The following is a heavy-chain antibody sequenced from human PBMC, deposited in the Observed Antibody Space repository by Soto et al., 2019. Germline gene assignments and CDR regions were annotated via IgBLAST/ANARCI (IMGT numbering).Heavy chain of an antibody. V-gene: IGHV3-21*01. CDR2: ISSSSSYI. D-gene: IGHD2-8*01. CDR3: ARDHPEEGIVLMVYANPTKDYYYYYGMDV. CDR1: GFTFSSYS. Sequence: GGSLRLSCAASGFTFSSYSMNWVRQAPGKGLEWVSSISSSSSYIYYADSLKGRFTISRDNAKNSLYLQMNSLRAEDTAVYYCARDHPEEGIVLMVYANPTKDYYYYYGMDVWGQGTTVTVSS. J-gene: IGHJ6*02.